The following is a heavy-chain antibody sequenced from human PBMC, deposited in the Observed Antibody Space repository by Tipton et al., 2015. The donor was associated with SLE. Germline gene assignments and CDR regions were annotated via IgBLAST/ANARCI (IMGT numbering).Heavy chain of an antibody. J-gene: IGHJ2*01. V-gene: IGHV4-34*01. CDR1: GGSFSAYY. Sequence: TLSLTCAVYGGSFSAYYWSWIRQSPGKGLEWMGEVNHRGIINHNPSLKSRVTMLVDTAKNQLSLRLTSVTAADTAVYYCARLGVRKTNLYWYFDLWGRGTLVTVSS. D-gene: IGHD1-26*01. CDR2: VNHRGII. CDR3: ARLGVRKTNLYWYFDL.